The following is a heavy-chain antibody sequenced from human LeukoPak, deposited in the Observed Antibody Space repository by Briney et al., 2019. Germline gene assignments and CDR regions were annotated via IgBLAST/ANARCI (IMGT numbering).Heavy chain of an antibody. CDR3: PRSSPDNVVVPAAQVPYYYYYMDV. D-gene: IGHD2-2*01. CDR1: GGTFSSYA. V-gene: IGHV1-69*01. J-gene: IGHJ6*03. Sequence: SVKVSCKASGGTFSSYAISWVRQAPGQGLEWMGGIIPIFGTANYAQKFQGRVTITADESTSTAYMELSSLRSEDTAVYYCPRSSPDNVVVPAAQVPYYYYYMDVWGKGTTVTVSS. CDR2: IIPIFGTA.